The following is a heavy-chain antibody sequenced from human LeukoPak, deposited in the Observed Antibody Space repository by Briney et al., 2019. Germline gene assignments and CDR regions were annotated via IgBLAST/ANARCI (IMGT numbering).Heavy chain of an antibody. V-gene: IGHV3-48*02. Sequence: PGGSLRLSCAASGFTFSSYSMNWVRQAPGKGLEWVSYISSSSSTIYYADSVKGRFTISRDNAKNSLYLPMNSLRDEDTAVYYCARGSEYSSGWLSDYWGQGTLVTVSS. CDR1: GFTFSSYS. J-gene: IGHJ4*02. CDR2: ISSSSSTI. CDR3: ARGSEYSSGWLSDY. D-gene: IGHD6-19*01.